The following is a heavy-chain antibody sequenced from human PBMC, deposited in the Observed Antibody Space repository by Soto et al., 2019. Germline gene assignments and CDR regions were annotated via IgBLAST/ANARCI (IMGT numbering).Heavy chain of an antibody. J-gene: IGHJ4*02. CDR1: GFTFSSYA. CDR2: ISGSGGST. CDR3: AKVVYGDYSQAFDY. V-gene: IGHV3-23*01. D-gene: IGHD4-17*01. Sequence: SGGSLRLSCAASGFTFSSYAMSWVRQAPGKGLEWVSAISGSGGSTYYADSVKGRFTISRDNSKNTLYLQMNSLRAEDTAVYYWAKVVYGDYSQAFDYWGQGTLVTVSS.